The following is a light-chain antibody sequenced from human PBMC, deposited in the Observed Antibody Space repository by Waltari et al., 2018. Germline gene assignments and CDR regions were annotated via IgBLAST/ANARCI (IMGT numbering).Light chain of an antibody. V-gene: IGKV3-20*01. Sequence: EIVLTQSPGTLSLSPGERATLSCRTSQSVSRTLAWYQQKPGQAPRLLIYAASSRATGIPDRLSGSGSGTDFSLTISRLEPEDFAVYYCQHYVTLPVTFGPGTKVEIK. CDR1: QSVSRT. CDR2: AAS. J-gene: IGKJ1*01. CDR3: QHYVTLPVT.